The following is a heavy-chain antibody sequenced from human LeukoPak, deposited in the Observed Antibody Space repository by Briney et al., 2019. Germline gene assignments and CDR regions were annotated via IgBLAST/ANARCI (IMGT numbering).Heavy chain of an antibody. CDR1: GFTFSRYG. V-gene: IGHV3-33*01. CDR2: IWYDGSNK. D-gene: IGHD3-22*01. J-gene: IGHJ3*02. Sequence: HSGGSLRLSCAASGFTFSRYGMHWVRQAPGKGLEWVAVIWYDGSNKYYAESVKGRFTISRDNSKNTLHLQMNSLRAEDTAVYYCARDPSMYYYDEPGSRDAFDIWGQGTMVTVSS. CDR3: ARDPSMYYYDEPGSRDAFDI.